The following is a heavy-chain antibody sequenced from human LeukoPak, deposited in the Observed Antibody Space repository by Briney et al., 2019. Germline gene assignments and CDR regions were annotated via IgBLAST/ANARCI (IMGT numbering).Heavy chain of an antibody. CDR1: GGSISSYY. J-gene: IGHJ5*02. CDR2: IYTSGST. D-gene: IGHD3-22*01. V-gene: IGHV4-4*07. CDR3: ARVWDYDSSGYYYGEDNWFDP. Sequence: PSETLSPTCTVSGGSISSYYWSWIRQPAGKGLEWIGRIYTSGSTNYNPSLKSRVTMSVDTSKNQFSLKLSSVTAADTAVYYCARVWDYDSSGYYYGEDNWFDPWGQGTLVTVSS.